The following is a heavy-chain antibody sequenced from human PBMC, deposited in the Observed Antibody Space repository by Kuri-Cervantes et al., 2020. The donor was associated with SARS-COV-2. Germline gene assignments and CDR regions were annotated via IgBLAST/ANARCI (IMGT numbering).Heavy chain of an antibody. J-gene: IGHJ3*02. Sequence: SETLSLTCTASGGSISSYYWSWIRQPPGKGLEWIGYIYYSGSTNYNPSLKSRVTISVDTSKNQFSLKLSSVTAADTAVYYCARPRYGDYDGAFDIWGQGTMVTVSS. CDR3: ARPRYGDYDGAFDI. D-gene: IGHD4-17*01. CDR2: IYYSGST. V-gene: IGHV4-59*12. CDR1: GGSISSYY.